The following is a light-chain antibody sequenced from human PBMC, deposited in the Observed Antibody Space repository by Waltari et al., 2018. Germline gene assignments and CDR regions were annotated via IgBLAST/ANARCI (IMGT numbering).Light chain of an antibody. CDR1: QSLLYSSNNRNY. CDR2: GAS. Sequence: DIVLTQSPDSLAVSLGERATFNCRSSQSLLYSSNNRNYLAWYQQKPGQPPKPLIYGASSRQIGVPGRFRGSGSGTDFSLTISSLQAEDVAIYYCQQYHSSPYTFGRGTKLEIK. J-gene: IGKJ2*01. CDR3: QQYHSSPYT. V-gene: IGKV4-1*01.